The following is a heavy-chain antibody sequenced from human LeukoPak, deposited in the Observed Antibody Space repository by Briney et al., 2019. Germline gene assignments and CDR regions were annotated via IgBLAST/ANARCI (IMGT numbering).Heavy chain of an antibody. CDR2: IRSKANGGTT. Sequence: HAGRSLRPSCTASGFTFGDYAMSWVRQAPGKGLEWVGFIRSKANGGTTEYAASVKGRFTISRDDSKSIAYLQMNSLKNEDTAVYYCTRDRGYSYGYGDYWGQGTLVTVSS. J-gene: IGHJ4*02. V-gene: IGHV3-49*04. CDR1: GFTFGDYA. CDR3: TRDRGYSYGYGDY. D-gene: IGHD5-18*01.